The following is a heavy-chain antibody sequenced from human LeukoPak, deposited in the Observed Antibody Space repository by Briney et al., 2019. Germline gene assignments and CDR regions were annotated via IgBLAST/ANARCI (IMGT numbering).Heavy chain of an antibody. CDR2: ISGSGGST. J-gene: IGHJ4*02. D-gene: IGHD2-2*02. V-gene: IGHV3-23*01. CDR1: GFTFSSYA. CDR3: AKDRGLRTVVPPAILDY. Sequence: GGSLRLSCAASGFTFSSYAMSWVRQAPGKGLEWVSAISGSGGSTYYADSVKGRFTISRDNSKNTLYLQMNSLRAEDTAVYYCAKDRGLRTVVPPAILDYWGQRTLVTVSS.